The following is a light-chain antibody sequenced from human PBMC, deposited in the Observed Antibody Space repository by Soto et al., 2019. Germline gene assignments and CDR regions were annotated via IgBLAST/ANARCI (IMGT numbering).Light chain of an antibody. J-gene: IGKJ4*01. CDR3: QQLNVYPST. Sequence: IPMPQSPSSPSASVRDRVTITCRASQVISNYLGWYQQKPGKAPKLLIYAASTLQTGVPSRFSGGGSGTDFTLTITSLQPEDFATYYCQQLNVYPSTFGGGTKVDIK. CDR2: AAS. V-gene: IGKV1-9*01. CDR1: QVISNY.